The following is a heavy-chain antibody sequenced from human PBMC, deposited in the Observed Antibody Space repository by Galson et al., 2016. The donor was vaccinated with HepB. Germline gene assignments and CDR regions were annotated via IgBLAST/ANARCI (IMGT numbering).Heavy chain of an antibody. V-gene: IGHV3-53*01. CDR2: MYPRGDT. CDR1: GFLVSSSF. CDR3: ARWTAYCPRPGCPRDHDYFDP. J-gene: IGHJ5*02. D-gene: IGHD4-11*01. Sequence: SLRLSCAASGFLVSSSFMSWVRQTPGTGLERVTVMYPRGDTHCSDSVRGRFTISRDNSRNSMSLQMTNLRVGDTAVYFCARWTAYCPRPGCPRDHDYFDPWGQGILVTVSS.